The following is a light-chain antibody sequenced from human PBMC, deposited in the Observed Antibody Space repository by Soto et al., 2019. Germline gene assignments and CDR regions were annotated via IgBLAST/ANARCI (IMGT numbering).Light chain of an antibody. Sequence: EIVLTQSPGSLSLSPGERATLSCRASPSVSSYLAWFQQKPGQAPRPLISGASSRATGFPDRFCGSGAGTDFSLTISRLEPEDSAVYYCQQYSSPPRTFGQGTKVEIK. CDR3: QQYSSPPRT. V-gene: IGKV3-20*01. CDR1: PSVSSY. CDR2: GAS. J-gene: IGKJ1*01.